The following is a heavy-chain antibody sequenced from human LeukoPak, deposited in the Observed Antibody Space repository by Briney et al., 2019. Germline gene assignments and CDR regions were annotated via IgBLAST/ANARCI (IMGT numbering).Heavy chain of an antibody. CDR3: AGYIAAADYYFDY. CDR1: GFTVSSNY. Sequence: GGSLRLSCAASGFTVSSNYMSWVRHAPGKGLEWVSVIYSGGSTYYADSVKGRFTISRDNSKNTLYLQMNSLRAEDTAVYYCAGYIAAADYYFDYWGQGTLVTVSS. D-gene: IGHD6-13*01. V-gene: IGHV3-53*01. J-gene: IGHJ4*02. CDR2: IYSGGST.